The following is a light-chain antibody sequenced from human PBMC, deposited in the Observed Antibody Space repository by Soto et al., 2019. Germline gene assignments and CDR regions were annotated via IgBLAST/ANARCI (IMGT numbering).Light chain of an antibody. CDR1: QSISNN. J-gene: IGKJ4*01. Sequence: EIVVTQSPATLSVSPGEGATLSCRASQSISNNLAWYQQKPGQAPRLLIYGASTRATDVPGRFSGSGSGTEVTLTISSLQSEDFAVYYCQQYDNWPRSLTFGGGTKVEIK. CDR2: GAS. CDR3: QQYDNWPRSLT. V-gene: IGKV3-15*01.